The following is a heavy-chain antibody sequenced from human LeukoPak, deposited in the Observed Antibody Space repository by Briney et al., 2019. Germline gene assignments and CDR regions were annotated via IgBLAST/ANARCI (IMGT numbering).Heavy chain of an antibody. V-gene: IGHV1-69*04. CDR2: IIPPVEEV. CDR1: GGTFDRYG. Sequence: GASVKVSCKASGGTFDRYGISWVRQAPGQGLEWLGRIIPPVEEVNYSQKFQGRVTISADRFTSVAYMELSRLRPEDTAVYFCARDMSPPGVLVTADYGLDVWGQGTTVTVSS. CDR3: ARDMSPPGVLVTADYGLDV. J-gene: IGHJ6*02. D-gene: IGHD2-21*02.